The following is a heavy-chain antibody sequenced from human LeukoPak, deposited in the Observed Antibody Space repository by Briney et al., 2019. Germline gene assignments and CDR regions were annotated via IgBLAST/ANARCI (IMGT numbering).Heavy chain of an antibody. CDR2: ISGSGGST. D-gene: IGHD5-12*01. CDR1: GFSFSSYA. V-gene: IGHV3-23*01. CDR3: ARDRIVATIFFDY. J-gene: IGHJ4*02. Sequence: GGSLRLSCTASGFSFSSYAMSWVRQAPGKGLEWVSVISGSGGSTYYADSVKGRFTISRDNSKNTLYLQMNSLRAEDTAEYYCARDRIVATIFFDYWGQGTLVTVSS.